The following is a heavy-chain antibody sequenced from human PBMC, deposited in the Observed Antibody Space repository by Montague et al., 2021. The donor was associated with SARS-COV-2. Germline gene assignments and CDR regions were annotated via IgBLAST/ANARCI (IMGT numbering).Heavy chain of an antibody. J-gene: IGHJ6*02. CDR3: TREGYQVLWSDYYYYGMDV. CDR1: GGSISSGYFY. V-gene: IGHV4-61*02. Sequence: SQTLSLACTVSGGSISSGYFYWSWIRQPAGKGLEWIGLIYPGGNTNYNPSLKSRVTISVDTSKNQFSLKLSSVTAADTAVYYCTREGYQVLWSDYYYYGMDVWGQGTTVTVSS. D-gene: IGHD2-2*01. CDR2: IYPGGNT.